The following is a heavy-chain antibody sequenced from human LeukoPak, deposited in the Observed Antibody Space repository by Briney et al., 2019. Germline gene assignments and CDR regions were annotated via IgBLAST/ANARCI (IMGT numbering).Heavy chain of an antibody. J-gene: IGHJ5*02. V-gene: IGHV4-59*12. CDR2: IYYSGST. CDR3: AREGSSSWYPSTGYNWFHP. D-gene: IGHD6-13*01. CDR1: GGSISSYY. Sequence: SETLSLTCTVSGGSISSYYWSWIRQPPGKGLEWIGYIYYSGSTNYNPSLKSRVTISVDKSKNQFSLKLSSVTAADTAVYYCAREGSSSWYPSTGYNWFHPWGQGTLVTVSS.